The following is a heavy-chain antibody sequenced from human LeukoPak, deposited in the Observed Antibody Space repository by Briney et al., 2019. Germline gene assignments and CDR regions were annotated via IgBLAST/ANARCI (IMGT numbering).Heavy chain of an antibody. Sequence: GESLKISCKGSGYSFTSYWIGWVRQMPGKGLEWMGIIYPGDSDTRYSPSFQGQVTISADKSISTAYLQWSSLKASDTAMYYCARRAGSVGYGKNYYYGMDVWGQGTTVTVSS. CDR3: ARRAGSVGYGKNYYYGMDV. CDR2: IYPGDSDT. V-gene: IGHV5-51*01. J-gene: IGHJ6*02. CDR1: GYSFTSYW. D-gene: IGHD5-12*01.